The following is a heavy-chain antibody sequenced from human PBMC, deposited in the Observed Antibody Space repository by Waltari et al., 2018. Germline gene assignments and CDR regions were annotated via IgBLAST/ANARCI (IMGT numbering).Heavy chain of an antibody. Sequence: QVHLQESGPGLVKSSETLSLTCAVSGYSISSGYYWGWIRQPPGKGREWLGSIFHTGNTYYNPSLKSRVTISVDKSKNQFSLKFNSVTAADTAVYYCARVHWGSSGNWFDPWGQGTPVIVSS. CDR1: GYSISSGYY. V-gene: IGHV4-38-2*01. CDR3: ARVHWGSSGNWFDP. CDR2: IFHTGNT. D-gene: IGHD1-26*01. J-gene: IGHJ5*02.